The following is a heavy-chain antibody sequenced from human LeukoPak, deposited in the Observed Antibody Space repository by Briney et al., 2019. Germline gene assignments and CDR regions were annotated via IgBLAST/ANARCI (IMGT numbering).Heavy chain of an antibody. CDR2: ISATGDST. D-gene: IGHD4/OR15-4a*01. J-gene: IGHJ4*02. Sequence: PGGPLRLSCAVSGFRLDNYAMSWVRQAPGKGLDWVSTISATGDSTYYADSVKGRFTVSRDNSKNTVYLQLNSLSAEDTAVYYCYGEGYWGQGTLVTVSS. CDR3: YGEGY. V-gene: IGHV3-23*01. CDR1: GFRLDNYA.